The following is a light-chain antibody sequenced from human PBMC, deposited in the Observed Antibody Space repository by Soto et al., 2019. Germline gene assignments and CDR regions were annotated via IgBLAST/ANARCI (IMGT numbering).Light chain of an antibody. Sequence: IVLTQSRCTLSVSPGQRPTLCCRASQSVYSNFLAWYQQKSGQAPRIPIYGASSRATGIPDRFSGIASGTDSTLTISRLEPEEFAVDYCQQYGYSLTFGGGTKVDIK. CDR3: QQYGYSLT. CDR2: GAS. CDR1: QSVYSNF. J-gene: IGKJ4*01. V-gene: IGKV3-20*01.